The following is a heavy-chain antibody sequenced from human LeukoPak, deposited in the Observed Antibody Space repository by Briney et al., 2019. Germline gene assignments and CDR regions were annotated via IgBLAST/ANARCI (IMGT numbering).Heavy chain of an antibody. J-gene: IGHJ4*02. V-gene: IGHV4-34*01. Sequence: PSETLSLTCAVYGGSFSGYYWSWIRQPPGKGLEWIGEINHSGSTNYNPSLKSRVTISVDTSKNQFSLKLSSVTAADTAVYYCARYSLLTHRSIDYWGQGTLVTVSS. D-gene: IGHD6-13*01. CDR2: INHSGST. CDR1: GGSFSGYY. CDR3: ARYSLLTHRSIDY.